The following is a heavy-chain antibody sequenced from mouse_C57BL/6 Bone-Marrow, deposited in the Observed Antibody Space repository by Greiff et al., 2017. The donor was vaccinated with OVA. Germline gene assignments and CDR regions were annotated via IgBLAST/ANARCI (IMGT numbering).Heavy chain of an antibody. CDR2: IDPETCGT. J-gene: IGHJ1*03. Sequence: QVQLQQPGAELVRPGASVKLSCKASGYTFTDYEMHWVKQTPGHGLEWIGAIDPETCGTASNQKFKGKATLTADKASSTSSRELRSLTSEASAVYYCTRGEFYYGNWHFDVWGTGTTVTVSS. CDR1: GYTFTDYE. D-gene: IGHD2-1*01. V-gene: IGHV1-23*01. CDR3: TRGEFYYGNWHFDV.